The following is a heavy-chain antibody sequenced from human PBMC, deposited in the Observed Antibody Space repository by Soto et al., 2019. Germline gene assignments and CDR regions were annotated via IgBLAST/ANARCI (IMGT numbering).Heavy chain of an antibody. CDR3: ARDLCSGGSCYSAFDY. J-gene: IGHJ4*02. D-gene: IGHD2-15*01. CDR1: GFTFSGYW. V-gene: IGHV3-74*01. CDR2: FNSDGSST. Sequence: SGGSLRLCCAASGFTFSGYWIHWVRQAPGKGLVWISRFNSDGSSTIYADSVKGRFTSSIDNAKNTLYLQMNSLRAEDTAVYYCARDLCSGGSCYSAFDYWGQGTLVTVSS.